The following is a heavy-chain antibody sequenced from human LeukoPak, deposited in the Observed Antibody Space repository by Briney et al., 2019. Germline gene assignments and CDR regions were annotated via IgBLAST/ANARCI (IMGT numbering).Heavy chain of an antibody. D-gene: IGHD1-26*01. CDR3: ARVGGYSYYFDY. J-gene: IGHJ4*02. CDR2: IIPIFGTA. V-gene: IGHV1-69*05. CDR1: GGTFSSYA. Sequence: SVKVSCKASGGTFSSYAISWVRQAPGQGLEWMGGIIPIFGTANYAQKFQGRVTITTDESTSTAYMELSSLRSKDTAVYYCARVGGYSYYFDYWGQGTLVTVSS.